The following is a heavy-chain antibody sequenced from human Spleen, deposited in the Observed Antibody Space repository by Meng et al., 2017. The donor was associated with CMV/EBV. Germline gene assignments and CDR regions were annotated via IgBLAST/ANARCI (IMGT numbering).Heavy chain of an antibody. CDR3: ARDQTGFDY. Sequence: KVYCKAYGGTVSSHGIHWVRQAPGQGLEWMGGIRPMFGTTIYAQKFQGRVTITTDESTSSAYMELSSLRSEDTAVYYCARDQTGFDYWGQGTLVTVSS. J-gene: IGHJ4*02. D-gene: IGHD1-1*01. CDR2: IRPMFGTT. CDR1: GGTVSSHG. V-gene: IGHV1-69*05.